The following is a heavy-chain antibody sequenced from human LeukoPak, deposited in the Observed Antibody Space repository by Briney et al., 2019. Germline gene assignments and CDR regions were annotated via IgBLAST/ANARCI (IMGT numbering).Heavy chain of an antibody. CDR3: ARACTTFIAQWCFSDF. J-gene: IGHJ4*02. V-gene: IGHV1-18*01. CDR2: INPQNGDT. D-gene: IGHD2-8*01. Sequence: ASVKVSCKASGYTFTTYVITWVRQAPGQGPEWLGWINPQNGDTRFAQTFQGRLTMTTDTSTNTASLELMSLRSDDTAVYYCARACTTFIAQWCFSDFWGPGTQVTVTS. CDR1: GYTFTTYV.